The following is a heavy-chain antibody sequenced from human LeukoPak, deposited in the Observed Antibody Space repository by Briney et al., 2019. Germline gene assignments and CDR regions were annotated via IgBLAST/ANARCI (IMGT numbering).Heavy chain of an antibody. J-gene: IGHJ4*02. CDR2: INTKTGNP. CDR1: GGTFSSYA. Sequence: ASVKVSCKASGGTFSSYAISWVRQAPGQGLEWMGWINTKTGNPTHAQDFTGRFVFSLDTSVTTAYLQISSLKAEDTAVYYCARGWFGEISYYFDYWGQGTLVTVSS. V-gene: IGHV7-4-1*02. D-gene: IGHD3-10*01. CDR3: ARGWFGEISYYFDY.